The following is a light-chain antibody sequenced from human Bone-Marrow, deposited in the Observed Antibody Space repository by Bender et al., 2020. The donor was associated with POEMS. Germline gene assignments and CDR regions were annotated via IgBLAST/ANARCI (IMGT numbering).Light chain of an antibody. CDR2: EDN. J-gene: IGLJ3*02. V-gene: IGLV3-10*01. CDR3: YSTDSSGNGV. Sequence: YELTQPPSVSVSPGQTATITCSGEALPKQYAFWYQQKSGQAPVKVIYEDNKRPSEIPDRFSGSSSGTTATLTISGAQVEDEADYFCYSTDSSGNGVFGGGTKLTVL. CDR1: ALPKQY.